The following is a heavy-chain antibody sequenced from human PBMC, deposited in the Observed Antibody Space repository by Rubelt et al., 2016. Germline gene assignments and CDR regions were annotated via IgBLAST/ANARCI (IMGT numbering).Heavy chain of an antibody. CDR2: INPNSGGT. CDR3: ARAGPGGNSDY. Sequence: VRQAPGQGLEWMGRINPNSGGTNYAQKFQGRVTMTRDTSISTAYMELSRLRSDDTAVYYCARAGPGGNSDYWGQGTLVTVSS. V-gene: IGHV1-2*06. D-gene: IGHD4-23*01. J-gene: IGHJ4*02.